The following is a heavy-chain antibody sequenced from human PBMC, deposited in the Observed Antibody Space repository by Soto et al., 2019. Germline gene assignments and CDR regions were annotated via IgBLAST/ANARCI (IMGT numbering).Heavy chain of an antibody. Sequence: SDTLSLTCTVSGGSISIGGYYWSWILHHPGKGLEWIGYIYYSGSTYYNPSLKSRVTISVDTSKNQFSLKLSSVTAADTAVYYCASGERQGSIWYKRYYFDYWGKGTRVTVSS. D-gene: IGHD6-13*01. V-gene: IGHV4-31*03. J-gene: IGHJ4*02. CDR3: ASGERQGSIWYKRYYFDY. CDR2: IYYSGST. CDR1: GGSISIGGYY.